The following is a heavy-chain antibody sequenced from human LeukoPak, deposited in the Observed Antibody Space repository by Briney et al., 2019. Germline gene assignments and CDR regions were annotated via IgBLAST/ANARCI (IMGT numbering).Heavy chain of an antibody. CDR1: TFTFSNFW. Sequence: GGSLRLSSAASTFTFSNFWRVWFPPAPGKEWMGVGLIKEDGSEKNYVESVKGRFTIYRDNAKNSLYLQMNSLRVEDTAVYYCARGHWWVDPWGQGTLVTVSS. CDR3: ARGHWWVDP. CDR2: IKEDGSEK. J-gene: IGHJ5*02. V-gene: IGHV3-7*01.